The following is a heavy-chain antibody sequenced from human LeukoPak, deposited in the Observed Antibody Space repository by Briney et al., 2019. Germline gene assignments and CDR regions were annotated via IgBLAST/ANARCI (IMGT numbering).Heavy chain of an antibody. D-gene: IGHD2-2*01. Sequence: GESLKISCKGSGYSFTSYWIGWVRQMPGKGLEWMGIIYPGDSDTRYSPSFQGQVTISADKSISTTYLQWSSLKASDTAMYYCATPYPREYCSSTTCYFNYWGQGTLVTVSS. CDR2: IYPGDSDT. CDR3: ATPYPREYCSSTTCYFNY. CDR1: GYSFTSYW. J-gene: IGHJ4*02. V-gene: IGHV5-51*01.